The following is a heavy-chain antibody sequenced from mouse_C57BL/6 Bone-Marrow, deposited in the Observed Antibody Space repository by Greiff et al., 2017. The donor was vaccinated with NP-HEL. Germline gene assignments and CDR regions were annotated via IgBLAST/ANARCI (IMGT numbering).Heavy chain of an antibody. CDR2: IYPSDSYT. CDR3: ARGGGDDFAY. D-gene: IGHD2-13*01. Sequence: VQLQQPGAELVMPGASVKLSCKASGYTFTSYWMHWVKQRPGQGLEWIGEIYPSDSYTNYNQKFKGKATLTVDKSSSTAYMQLSSLTSEDSAVYYCARGGGDDFAYWGQGTIVTVSA. J-gene: IGHJ3*01. CDR1: GYTFTSYW. V-gene: IGHV1-69*01.